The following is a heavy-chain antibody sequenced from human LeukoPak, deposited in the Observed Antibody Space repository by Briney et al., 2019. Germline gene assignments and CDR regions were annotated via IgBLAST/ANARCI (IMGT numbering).Heavy chain of an antibody. Sequence: SETLSLTCTVSGGSISSYYWSWIRQPPGKGLEWIGYIYYSGSTNYNPSLKSRVTISVDTSKNQFSLKLSSVTAADTAVYYCAGGGSWNWGQGTLVTVSS. V-gene: IGHV4-59*08. D-gene: IGHD2-15*01. J-gene: IGHJ4*02. CDR3: AGGGSWN. CDR2: IYYSGST. CDR1: GGSISSYY.